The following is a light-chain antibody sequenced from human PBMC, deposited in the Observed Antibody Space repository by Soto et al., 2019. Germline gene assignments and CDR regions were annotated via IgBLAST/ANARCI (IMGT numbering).Light chain of an antibody. CDR3: QQSFVPPRT. Sequence: DIQLTQSPSFLSASVGDRVTITCRASQGIRSYLAWYQQKPGKAPKLLIYAASALQSGVPSRFSGSGFGTEFTLTISRLEPEDFATYYCQQSFVPPRTFGQGTKVEIK. V-gene: IGKV1-9*01. J-gene: IGKJ1*01. CDR1: QGIRSY. CDR2: AAS.